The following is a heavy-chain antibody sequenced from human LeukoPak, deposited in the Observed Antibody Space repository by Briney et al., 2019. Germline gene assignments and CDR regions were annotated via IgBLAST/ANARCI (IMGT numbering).Heavy chain of an antibody. CDR3: ARLAFGVVIIRGGWFDP. V-gene: IGHV4-59*08. J-gene: IGHJ5*02. D-gene: IGHD3-3*01. CDR2: IYYSGST. CDR1: GGSISSYY. Sequence: SETLSLTCTVSGGSISSYYWSWIRQPPGKGLVWIGYIYYSGSTNYNPSLKSRVTISVDTSKNQFSLKLSSVTAADTAVYYCARLAFGVVIIRGGWFDPWGQGTLVTVSS.